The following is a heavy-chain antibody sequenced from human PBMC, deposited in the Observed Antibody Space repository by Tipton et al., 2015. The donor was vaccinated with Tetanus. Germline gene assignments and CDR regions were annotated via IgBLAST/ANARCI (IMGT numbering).Heavy chain of an antibody. J-gene: IGHJ4*02. D-gene: IGHD1-1*01. V-gene: IGHV4-31*11. CDR1: IGSINSGSYH. CDR3: AKRSVSTRFDD. Sequence: TLSLTCAVSIGSINSGSYHWDWIRQPPGKGLEWIGYIYYTGNTYYNPSLKSRVTISVDTSKNQFSLKLTSVTAADTAVYFCAKRSVSTRFDDWGQGTLVTVSS. CDR2: IYYTGNT.